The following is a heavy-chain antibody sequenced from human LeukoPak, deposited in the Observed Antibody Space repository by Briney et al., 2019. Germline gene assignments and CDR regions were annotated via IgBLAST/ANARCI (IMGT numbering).Heavy chain of an antibody. CDR3: ARRLPQIHLFDY. V-gene: IGHV1-69*01. Sequence: SVKVSCKASGGTFSSYAISWVRQAPGQGLEWMGGIIPIFGTANYAQKFQGRVTITADESTSTAYMELSSLRSEDTAVYYCARRLPQIHLFDYWGQGTLVTVSS. CDR2: IIPIFGTA. J-gene: IGHJ4*02. CDR1: GGTFSSYA.